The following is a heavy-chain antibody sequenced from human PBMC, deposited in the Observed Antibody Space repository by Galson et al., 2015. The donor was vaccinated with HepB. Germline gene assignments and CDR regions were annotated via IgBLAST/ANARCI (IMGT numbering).Heavy chain of an antibody. J-gene: IGHJ4*02. CDR2: IGTSGDSP. CDR3: ARVGEVGFSRLQEGCD. V-gene: IGHV1-46*01. Sequence: SVKVSCKASGYTFTRYYMHWVRQAPGQGLEWMGIIGTSGDSPSYAQTFQGRVSLTRDTSTSTVYMELSSLRSEDTAMYYCARVGEVGFSRLQEGCDWGQGTLVTVSP. CDR1: GYTFTRYY. D-gene: IGHD3-16*01.